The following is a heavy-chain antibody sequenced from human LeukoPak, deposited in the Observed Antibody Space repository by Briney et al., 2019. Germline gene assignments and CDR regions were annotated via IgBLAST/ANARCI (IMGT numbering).Heavy chain of an antibody. CDR1: GGTFSSYA. D-gene: IGHD2-15*01. J-gene: IGHJ6*02. CDR3: THGYCSGGSCYKPYYYYGMDV. Sequence: ASVKVSCKASGGTFSSYAISWVRQAPGQGLEWMGRIIPILGIANYAQKFQGRVTITADKSTSTAYMELSSLRSEDTAVYYCTHGYCSGGSCYKPYYYYGMDVWGQGTTVTVSS. CDR2: IIPILGIA. V-gene: IGHV1-69*04.